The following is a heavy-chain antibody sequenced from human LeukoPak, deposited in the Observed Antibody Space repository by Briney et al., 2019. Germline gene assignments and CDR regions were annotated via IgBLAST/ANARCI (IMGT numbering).Heavy chain of an antibody. D-gene: IGHD2-2*01. CDR3: ARAEYQLPYYYYGMDV. J-gene: IGHJ6*02. CDR2: IIPIFGTA. Sequence: ASVKVSCKASGGTFSSYAISWVRQAPGQGLEWMGGIIPIFGTANYAQKFQGRVTITADESTSTACMELSSLRSEDTAVYYCARAEYQLPYYYYGMDVWGQGTTVTVSS. CDR1: GGTFSSYA. V-gene: IGHV1-69*13.